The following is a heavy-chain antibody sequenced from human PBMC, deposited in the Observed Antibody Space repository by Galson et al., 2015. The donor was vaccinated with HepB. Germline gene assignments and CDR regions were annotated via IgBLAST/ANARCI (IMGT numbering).Heavy chain of an antibody. CDR1: GYTFTSYD. CDR2: MNPNSGNT. Sequence: SVKVSCKASGYTFTSYDINWVRQATGQGLEWIGWMNPNSGNTGYAQKFQGRVTMTRNTSISTAYMELSSLRSEDTAVYYCARALNEGEPIPIWSDFDYWGQGTLVTVSS. V-gene: IGHV1-8*01. D-gene: IGHD3-3*01. J-gene: IGHJ4*02. CDR3: ARALNEGEPIPIWSDFDY.